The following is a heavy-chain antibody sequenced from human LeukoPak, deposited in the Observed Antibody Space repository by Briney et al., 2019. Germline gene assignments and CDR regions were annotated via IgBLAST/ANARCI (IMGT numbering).Heavy chain of an antibody. Sequence: PSETLSLTCTVSGGSISGYYWSWIRQPPGKGLEWIGYIYYSGRTNYSPSLEGRVTISVDTSRSQFSLQLSSVTAADTAVYYCARTYCSSTSCYLFHFDYWGQGILVTVSS. CDR2: IYYSGRT. CDR1: GGSISGYY. D-gene: IGHD2-2*01. J-gene: IGHJ4*02. V-gene: IGHV4-59*01. CDR3: ARTYCSSTSCYLFHFDY.